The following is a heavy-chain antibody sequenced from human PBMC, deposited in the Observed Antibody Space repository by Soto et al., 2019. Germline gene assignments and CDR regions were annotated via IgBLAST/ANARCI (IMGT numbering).Heavy chain of an antibody. D-gene: IGHD6-13*01. CDR1: GFTFSSYE. CDR3: ARDQEAGSFFPYYYGMDV. V-gene: IGHV3-48*03. J-gene: IGHJ6*02. CDR2: ISSSGSTI. Sequence: EVQLVESGGGLVQPGGSLRLSCATSGFTFSSYEMNWVRQAPGKGLEWVSYISSSGSTIYYADSVKGRFTISRDNAKSSLYLQMDSLRAEDTAVYYCARDQEAGSFFPYYYGMDVWGQGTTVTVSS.